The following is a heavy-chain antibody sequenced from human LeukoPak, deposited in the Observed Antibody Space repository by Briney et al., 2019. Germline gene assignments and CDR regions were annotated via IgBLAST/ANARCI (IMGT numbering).Heavy chain of an antibody. Sequence: GGSLRLSCAASGFTFSTYSRDWVRQAPGKGLKWVAVITIGRRNKYYADSVKGRFTISRDNAKNSLYLQMNSLRAEDTAVYYCARVLNYYDSSGYYFDYWGQGTLVTVSS. CDR2: ITIGRRNK. D-gene: IGHD3-22*01. CDR3: ARVLNYYDSSGYYFDY. J-gene: IGHJ4*02. CDR1: GFTFSTYS. V-gene: IGHV3-21*01.